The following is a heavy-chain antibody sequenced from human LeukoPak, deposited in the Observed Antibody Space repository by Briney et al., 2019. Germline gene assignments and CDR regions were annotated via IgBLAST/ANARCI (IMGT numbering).Heavy chain of an antibody. CDR1: GGTFSSYA. D-gene: IGHD1-26*01. V-gene: IGHV1-69*13. J-gene: IGHJ4*02. CDR2: IFPIFATA. Sequence: SVTVSCKASGGTFSSYAISWVRQAPGQGLEWMGRIFPIFATANYAQKFQGRVTITADESTSTAYMELSSLRSEDTAVYYCARESGSYEAYFDYWGQGTLVAVSS. CDR3: ARESGSYEAYFDY.